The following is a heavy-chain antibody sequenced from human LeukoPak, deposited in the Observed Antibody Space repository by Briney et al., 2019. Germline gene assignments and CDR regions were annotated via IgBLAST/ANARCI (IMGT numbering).Heavy chain of an antibody. CDR3: ARASMVRGVIMPVAHINWFEP. J-gene: IGHJ5*02. CDR1: VGTFTSYA. CDR2: SIPTFCTA. D-gene: IGHD3-10*01. Sequence: SVTVSCKATVGTFTSYAISWVRQAPRQRLEWMGGSIPTFCTAKYAQKFQGRVTITTDEYTSTAYMELSRLRSDATAVYYCARASMVRGVIMPVAHINWFEPWGQGTLVTVSS. V-gene: IGHV1-69*05.